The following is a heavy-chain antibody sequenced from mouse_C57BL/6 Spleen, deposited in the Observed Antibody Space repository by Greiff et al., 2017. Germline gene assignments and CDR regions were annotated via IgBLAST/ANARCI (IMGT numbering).Heavy chain of an antibody. V-gene: IGHV1-66*01. CDR3: ARAGLYYAMDY. CDR1: GYSFTSYY. Sequence: VKLMESGPELVKPGASVKISCKASGYSFTSYYIHWVKQRPGQGLEWIGWIYPGSGNTKYNEKFKGKATLTADTSSSTAYMQLSSLTSEDSAVYYCARAGLYYAMDYWGQGTSVTVSS. CDR2: IYPGSGNT. J-gene: IGHJ4*01. D-gene: IGHD3-1*01.